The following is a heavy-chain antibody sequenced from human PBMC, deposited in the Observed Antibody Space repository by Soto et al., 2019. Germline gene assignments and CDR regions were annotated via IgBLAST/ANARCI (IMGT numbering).Heavy chain of an antibody. D-gene: IGHD4-17*01. CDR3: ARDPNSPYYGDYVASTDYYYYYLDV. J-gene: IGHJ6*03. V-gene: IGHV1-46*03. CDR1: GYTFTSYY. Sequence: GASVKVSCKASGYTFTSYYMHWVRQAPGQGLEWMGIINPSGGSTSYAQKFQGRVTMTRDTSTSTVYMELSSLRSEDTAVYYCARDPNSPYYGDYVASTDYYYYYLDVWGKGTTVTVSS. CDR2: INPSGGST.